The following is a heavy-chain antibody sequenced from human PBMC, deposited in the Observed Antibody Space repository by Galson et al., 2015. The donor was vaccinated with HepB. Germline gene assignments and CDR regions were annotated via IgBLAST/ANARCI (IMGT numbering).Heavy chain of an antibody. D-gene: IGHD6-19*01. Sequence: SLRLSCAASGFTFSTYGMHWVRQAPGKGLEWVAAMSNDGTRKFYADSVKGRFTISRDNSKNTLYLQMNSLRVEDTAVYFCARGDGSGWYPVAYWGQGTLVTVSS. CDR1: GFTFSTYG. CDR3: ARGDGSGWYPVAY. J-gene: IGHJ4*02. CDR2: MSNDGTRK. V-gene: IGHV3-30*03.